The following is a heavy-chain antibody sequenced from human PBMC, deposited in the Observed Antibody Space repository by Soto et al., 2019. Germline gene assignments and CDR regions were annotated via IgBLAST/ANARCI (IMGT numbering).Heavy chain of an antibody. Sequence: QVQLQESGPGLVKPSGTLSLTCAVSSGSISSSNWWSWVRQPPGKGLEWIGEIYHSGSTNYNPSLKSRVTISVDKSKNQFSLKLSSVTAADTAVYYCAREAPYCSSTSCYAWAGYYYYMDVWGKGTTVTVSS. CDR1: SGSISSSNW. CDR2: IYHSGST. J-gene: IGHJ6*03. CDR3: AREAPYCSSTSCYAWAGYYYYMDV. D-gene: IGHD2-2*01. V-gene: IGHV4-4*02.